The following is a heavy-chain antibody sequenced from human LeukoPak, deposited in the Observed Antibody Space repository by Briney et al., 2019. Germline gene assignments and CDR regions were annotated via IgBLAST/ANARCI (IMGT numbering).Heavy chain of an antibody. J-gene: IGHJ3*02. CDR1: GGSISRSSYY. V-gene: IGHV4-39*01. CDR3: ARVSGITMIVVVPEDGFDI. Sequence: SETLSLTCTVSGGSISRSSYYRGWIRQPPGKGLEWIGSIYYSGSTYYNPSLKSRVTISVDTSKNQFSLKLSSVTAADTAVYYCARVSGITMIVVVPEDGFDIWDQGTMVTVSS. CDR2: IYYSGST. D-gene: IGHD3-22*01.